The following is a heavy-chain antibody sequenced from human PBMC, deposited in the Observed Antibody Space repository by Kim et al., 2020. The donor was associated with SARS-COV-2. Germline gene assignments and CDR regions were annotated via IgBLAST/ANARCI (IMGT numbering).Heavy chain of an antibody. J-gene: IGHJ5*02. D-gene: IGHD2-21*01. CDR3: AKGDGLIAALAS. V-gene: IGHV3-23*03. CDR2: T. Sequence: TNYADSVKGRFTISRDNSKNTLYLQMNSLTDEDTAVYYCAKGDGLIAALASWGQGTLVTVSS.